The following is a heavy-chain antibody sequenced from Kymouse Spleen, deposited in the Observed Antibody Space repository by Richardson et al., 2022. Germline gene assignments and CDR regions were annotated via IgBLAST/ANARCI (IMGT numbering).Heavy chain of an antibody. V-gene: IGHV3-30*18. CDR1: GFTFSSYG. CDR2: ISYDGSNK. Sequence: QVQLVESGGGVVQPGRSLRLSCAASGFTFSSYGMHWVRQAPGKGLEWVAVISYDGSNKYYADSVKGRFTISRDNSKNTLYLQMNSLRAEDTAVYYCAKDHCSSTSCYRDFDYWGQGTLVTVSS. J-gene: IGHJ4*02. D-gene: IGHD2-2*02. CDR3: AKDHCSSTSCYRDFDY.